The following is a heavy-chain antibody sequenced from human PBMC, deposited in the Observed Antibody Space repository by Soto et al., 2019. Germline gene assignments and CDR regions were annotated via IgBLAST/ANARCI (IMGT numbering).Heavy chain of an antibody. J-gene: IGHJ5*02. CDR2: ISAYNGNT. CDR3: ARVRPYVQSFPPNWFDP. CDR1: GYTFTSYG. D-gene: IGHD3-10*01. Sequence: GASVKVSCKASGYTFTSYGISWVRQAPGQGLEWMGWISAYNGNTNYAQKLQGRVTMTTDTSTSTAYMELRSLRSDDTAVYYCARVRPYVQSFPPNWFDPWGQGTLVTVSS. V-gene: IGHV1-18*01.